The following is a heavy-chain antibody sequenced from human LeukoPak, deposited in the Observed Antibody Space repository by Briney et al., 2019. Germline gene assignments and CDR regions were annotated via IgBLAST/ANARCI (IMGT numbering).Heavy chain of an antibody. CDR1: DFIVSDSH. V-gene: IGHV3-53*01. CDR2: IFGADTT. CDR3: ARGGEILDY. Sequence: GGSLRLSCAATDFIVSDSHMSWVRQAPGRGLEWFSVIFGADTTFYADSVKGRFTISRDNLQNPVNLQMNSLRDHDTAVYYWARGGEILDYWGQGTQVTVSS. J-gene: IGHJ4*02. D-gene: IGHD3-16*01.